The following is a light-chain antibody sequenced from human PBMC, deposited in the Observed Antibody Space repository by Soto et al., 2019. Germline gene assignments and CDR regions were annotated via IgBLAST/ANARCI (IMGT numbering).Light chain of an antibody. CDR1: QSVTGN. CDR2: GAS. Sequence: EVVMTQSPATLSVSPGERATLSCRASQSVTGNLAWYQQKPGQAPRLLIYGASTRATGIPARFSGSGSGTEFTLTISSLQSEDFAVYYCQQYHDWLPVTFGQGTRLEIK. CDR3: QQYHDWLPVT. J-gene: IGKJ5*01. V-gene: IGKV3-15*01.